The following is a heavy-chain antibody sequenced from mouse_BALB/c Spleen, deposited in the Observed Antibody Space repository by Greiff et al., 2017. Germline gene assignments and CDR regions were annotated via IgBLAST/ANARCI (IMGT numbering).Heavy chain of an antibody. D-gene: IGHD2-3*01. J-gene: IGHJ2*01. V-gene: IGHV1-87*01. CDR2: IYPGDGDT. Sequence: QVQLQQSGAELARPGASVKLSCKASGYTFTSYWMQWVKQRPGQGLEWIGAIYPGDGDTRYTQKLKGKSTLTADKSSSTAYMQLSSLASEDSAVYYCARSDNGYYEDYWGQGTTLTVSS. CDR3: ARSDNGYYEDY. CDR1: GYTFTSYW.